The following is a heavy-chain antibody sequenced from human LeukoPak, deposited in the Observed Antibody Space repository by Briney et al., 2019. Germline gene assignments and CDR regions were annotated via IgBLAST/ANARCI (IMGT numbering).Heavy chain of an antibody. J-gene: IGHJ4*02. CDR2: TSYDGIHK. V-gene: IGHV3-30-3*01. D-gene: IGHD3-10*01. CDR3: ARDNTYGSGSKD. CDR1: GFSFGTNA. Sequence: GGSLRLSCAASGFSFGTNAMHWVRQAPGKGLEWVAVTSYDGIHKYYADSVKGRFTISRDTAKNTLYLQMNSLRAEDSAVYYCARDNTYGSGSKDWGQGTLVTVSS.